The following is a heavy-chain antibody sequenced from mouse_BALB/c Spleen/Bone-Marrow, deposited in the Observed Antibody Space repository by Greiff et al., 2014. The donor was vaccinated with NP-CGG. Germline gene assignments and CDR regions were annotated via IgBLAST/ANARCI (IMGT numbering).Heavy chain of an antibody. CDR3: AGRAGYGNPWYFDV. V-gene: IGHV1-39*01. CDR1: GYSFTGYN. CDR2: IDPYYGGT. J-gene: IGHJ1*01. D-gene: IGHD2-1*01. Sequence: EVQLVESGPELEKPGASVKISCKASGYSFTGYNMNWVKQSNGKSLEWIGNIDPYYGGTSYNQKFKGKATLTVDKSSSTAYMQLKSLTSEDSAVYYFAGRAGYGNPWYFDVWGEGTTLTVSS.